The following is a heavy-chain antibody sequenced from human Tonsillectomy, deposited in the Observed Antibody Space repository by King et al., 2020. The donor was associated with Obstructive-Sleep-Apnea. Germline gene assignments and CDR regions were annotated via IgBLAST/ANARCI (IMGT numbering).Heavy chain of an antibody. CDR1: GGTFSSYA. CDR2: IIPIFGAP. D-gene: IGHD3-22*01. V-gene: IGHV1-69*01. Sequence: QLVQSGAEVKKPGSSVKVSCKASGGTFSSYAFSWVRQAPGQGLEWMGGIIPIFGAPNYIQKLQGRVTITADDSTSTVYMELSRVRSDDTAVYYCARGPYYSDRSAYRYHYYGMDVWGQGTTVTVSS. CDR3: ARGPYYSDRSAYRYHYYGMDV. J-gene: IGHJ6*02.